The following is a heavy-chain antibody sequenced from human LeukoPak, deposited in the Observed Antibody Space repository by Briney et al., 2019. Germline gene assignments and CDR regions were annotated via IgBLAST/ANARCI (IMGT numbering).Heavy chain of an antibody. Sequence: SETLSLTCTVSGGSISSSSYYWGWIRQPPGKGLEWIGSIYYSGSTYYNPSLKSRVTISVDTSKNQFSLKLSSVTAADTAVYYCARELGIAAAGTGGFDYWGQRTLVTVSS. CDR2: IYYSGST. J-gene: IGHJ4*02. D-gene: IGHD6-13*01. V-gene: IGHV4-39*07. CDR1: GGSISSSSYY. CDR3: ARELGIAAAGTGGFDY.